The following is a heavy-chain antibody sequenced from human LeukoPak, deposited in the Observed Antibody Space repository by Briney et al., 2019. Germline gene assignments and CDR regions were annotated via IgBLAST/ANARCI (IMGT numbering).Heavy chain of an antibody. D-gene: IGHD6-19*01. J-gene: IGHJ4*02. V-gene: IGHV3-64*01. CDR2: ISGNGGST. CDR3: ARDKSGCCDY. Sequence: GGSLRLSCAASGFTFSSYGMRWVRQAPGKGLEYVSAISGNGGSTYYANSVEGIFTFSRDHSKNTLYIQMGSLRAEDMAVYYCARDKSGCCDYWGQGTLVTVSS. CDR1: GFTFSSYG.